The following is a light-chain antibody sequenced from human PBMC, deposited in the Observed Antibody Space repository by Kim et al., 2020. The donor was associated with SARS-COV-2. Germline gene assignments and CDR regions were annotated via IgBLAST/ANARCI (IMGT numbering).Light chain of an antibody. CDR3: QQYNRWPRT. CDR2: DAS. Sequence: VSPGERATLSCTASQSVSSNIAWYQQKPGQAPRLLISDASTRATGIPARFSGGGSGTDFTLTISSLQSEDFAVYYCQQYNRWPRTFGQGTKVEIK. V-gene: IGKV3-15*01. J-gene: IGKJ1*01. CDR1: QSVSSN.